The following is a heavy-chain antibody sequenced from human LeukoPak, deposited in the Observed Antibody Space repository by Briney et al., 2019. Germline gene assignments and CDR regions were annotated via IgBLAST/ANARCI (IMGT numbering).Heavy chain of an antibody. CDR1: GGSISSYY. Sequence: SETLSLTCTVSGGSISSYYWSWLRQPPGKGLEGVGYIYYSGSTNYNPSRKSRVTISVDTSKNQFSLKLSSVTAADTAVYYCAREGGLAASTFDYWGQGTLVTVSS. J-gene: IGHJ4*02. CDR3: AREGGLAASTFDY. V-gene: IGHV4-59*01. CDR2: IYYSGST. D-gene: IGHD3-16*01.